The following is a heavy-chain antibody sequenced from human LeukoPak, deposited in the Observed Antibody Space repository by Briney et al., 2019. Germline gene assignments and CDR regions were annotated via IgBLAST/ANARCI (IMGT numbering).Heavy chain of an antibody. CDR3: ATYGGPTIDY. CDR1: GFTVSSNY. D-gene: IGHD4-23*01. J-gene: IGHJ4*02. V-gene: IGHV3-9*01. Sequence: GGSLRLSCAASGFTVSSNYMSWVRQAPGKGLEWVSGISWNSGSIGYADSVKGRFTISRDNAKNSLYLQMNSLRAEDTALYYCATYGGPTIDYWGQGTLVTVSS. CDR2: ISWNSGSI.